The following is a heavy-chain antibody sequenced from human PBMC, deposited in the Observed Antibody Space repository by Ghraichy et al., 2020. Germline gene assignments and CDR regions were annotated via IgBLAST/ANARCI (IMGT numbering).Heavy chain of an antibody. CDR3: ARGLLGYCSSISCYGFDY. CDR1: GGSINSDY. V-gene: IGHV4-59*01. CDR2: IHHSGTT. J-gene: IGHJ4*02. Sequence: SETLSLTCTVSGGSINSDYWSWIRQPPGKGLEQIGYIHHSGTTIYNPSLQSRVTISVDTSKNQFSLNLRSVTAADTAVYYCARGLLGYCSSISCYGFDYWGQGPLVTVSS. D-gene: IGHD2-2*01.